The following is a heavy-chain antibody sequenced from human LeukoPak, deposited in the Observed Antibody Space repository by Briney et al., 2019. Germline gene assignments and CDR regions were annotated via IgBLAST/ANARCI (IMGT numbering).Heavy chain of an antibody. D-gene: IGHD4-17*01. V-gene: IGHV3-21*01. CDR2: ISSSSSYI. J-gene: IGHJ4*02. CDR3: ARDPGYGDYSYYFDY. Sequence: GGSLRLSCAASGFTFSSYSMNWVRQAPGKGLEWASSISSSSSYIYYADSVKGRFTISRDNAKNSLYLQMNSLRAEDTAVYYCARDPGYGDYSYYFDYWGQGTLVTVSS. CDR1: GFTFSSYS.